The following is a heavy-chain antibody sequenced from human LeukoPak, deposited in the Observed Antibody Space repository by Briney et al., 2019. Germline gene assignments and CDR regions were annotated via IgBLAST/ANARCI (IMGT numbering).Heavy chain of an antibody. Sequence: WASVKVSCKASGYTFTGYYMHWVRQAPGQGLEWMGWINPNSGGTNYAQKFQGRVTMTRDTSISTAYMELSRLRSDDTAVYYCARAGAIFGVVTSPYYFDYWGQGTLVTVSS. CDR2: INPNSGGT. J-gene: IGHJ4*02. V-gene: IGHV1-2*02. D-gene: IGHD3-3*01. CDR1: GYTFTGYY. CDR3: ARAGAIFGVVTSPYYFDY.